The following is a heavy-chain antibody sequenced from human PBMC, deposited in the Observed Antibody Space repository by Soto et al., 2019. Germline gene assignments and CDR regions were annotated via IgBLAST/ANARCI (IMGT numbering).Heavy chain of an antibody. J-gene: IGHJ5*02. D-gene: IGHD6-13*01. Sequence: EVQLVESGGGVVQPGRSLRLSCAGSGFSFDDYAMNWVRQVPGAGLEWVAGISWSSGNIAHADSVKGRFIISRDNDKSSLYLQMNSLRSDDTALYFCARGGSGALTSAAGTTNWFDPWGQGTLVIVSS. CDR2: ISWSSGNI. CDR1: GFSFDDYA. V-gene: IGHV3-9*01. CDR3: ARGGSGALTSAAGTTNWFDP.